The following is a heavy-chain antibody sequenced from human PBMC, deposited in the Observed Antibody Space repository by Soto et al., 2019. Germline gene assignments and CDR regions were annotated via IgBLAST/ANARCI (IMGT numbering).Heavy chain of an antibody. CDR2: IYYTGST. D-gene: IGHD2-8*01. J-gene: IGHJ4*02. CDR1: GGAISNYY. V-gene: IGHV4-59*01. CDR3: ARDGATRRNGDVDY. Sequence: QVQLQESGPGLVKPSETLSLTCTVSGGAISNYYWSWIRKPPGKGLEWIGYIYYTGSTNYAPSLQSRVTIAIDTSKNQFSLKLTAVTAADTAGYYCARDGATRRNGDVDYWGQGTLVTVSS.